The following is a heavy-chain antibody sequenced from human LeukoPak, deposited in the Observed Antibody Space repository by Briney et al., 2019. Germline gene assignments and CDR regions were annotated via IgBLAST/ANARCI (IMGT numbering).Heavy chain of an antibody. CDR1: GGSISSSSDY. V-gene: IGHV4-61*01. Sequence: SESLSLTCTVSGGSISSSSDYCSWIRQPPGKGLEWIGYIYYNGSTNYNPSLKSRVTISVDTSKNQFSLKLSSVTAADTAVYYCARGGGATDSWGQGTLVTVSP. D-gene: IGHD1-26*01. CDR2: IYYNGST. CDR3: ARGGGATDS. J-gene: IGHJ4*02.